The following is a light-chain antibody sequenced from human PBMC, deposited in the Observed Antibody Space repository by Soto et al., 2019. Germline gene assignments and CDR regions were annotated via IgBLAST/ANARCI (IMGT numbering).Light chain of an antibody. CDR1: QSVSTY. CDR3: KQRSNWPPT. V-gene: IGKV3-11*01. CDR2: DAS. J-gene: IGKJ1*01. Sequence: EIVLTQSPATQSLSPGERATLSCRASQSVSTYLAWYQQKPGQAPRLLIYDASNRATGIPARFSGSGSGTDFTLTISCLDPEDFAVYYCKQRSNWPPTFGQGTKVEIK.